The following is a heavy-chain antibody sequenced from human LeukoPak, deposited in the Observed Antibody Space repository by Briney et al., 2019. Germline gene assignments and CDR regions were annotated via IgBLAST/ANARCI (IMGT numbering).Heavy chain of an antibody. D-gene: IGHD4-17*01. CDR1: WYSFTSYW. V-gene: IGHV5-51*01. Sequence: GEALQISFQGPWYSFTSYWIGWVRPVPGKGVEWLGIIYPRDSDTRYSPSFQGQLTISADKSISTAYLQWSSLKASDTAMYYCASSTYGDYYMDVWGKGTTVTVSS. CDR3: ASSTYGDYYMDV. CDR2: IYPRDSDT. J-gene: IGHJ6*03.